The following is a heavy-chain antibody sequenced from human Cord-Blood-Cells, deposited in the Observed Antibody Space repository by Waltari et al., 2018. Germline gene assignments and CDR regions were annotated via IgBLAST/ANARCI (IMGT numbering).Heavy chain of an antibody. V-gene: IGHV4-34*01. CDR3: ARGLGGYFDWLLYAFDI. Sequence: QVQLQQWGAGLLKPSETMSLTCAVYGGSFSGYYWSWIRQPPGKGLEWIGEINHSGSTNYNPSLKSRVTISVDTSKNQFSLKLSSVTAADTAVYYCARGLGGYFDWLLYAFDIWGQGTMVTVSS. CDR2: INHSGST. D-gene: IGHD3-9*01. CDR1: GGSFSGYY. J-gene: IGHJ3*02.